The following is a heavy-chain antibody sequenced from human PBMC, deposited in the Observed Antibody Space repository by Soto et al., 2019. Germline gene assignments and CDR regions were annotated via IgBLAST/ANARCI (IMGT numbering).Heavy chain of an antibody. D-gene: IGHD3-10*01. V-gene: IGHV1-69*06. CDR2: IIPIFGTA. J-gene: IGHJ6*02. Sequence: SSVKVSCKASGYTFSSYTISWVRQAPGQGLEWMGGIIPIFGTANYAQKSQCRVTITADKSTSTAYMELSSLRSEDTAVYSCARVALYGSGSKYGMDVCGQGTTVTVSS. CDR1: GYTFSSYT. CDR3: ARVALYGSGSKYGMDV.